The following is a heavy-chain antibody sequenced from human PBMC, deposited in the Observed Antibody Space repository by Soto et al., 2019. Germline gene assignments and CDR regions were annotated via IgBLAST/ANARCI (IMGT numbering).Heavy chain of an antibody. CDR2: IRHSGTT. D-gene: IGHD7-27*01. J-gene: IGHJ4*02. Sequence: AVSGYSISSGYYWGWIRQPPGKGLEGIGSIRHSGTTDYNPSLKGRVTMSVDTSKNQFSLKLSSVTAADTAVYYCARVNWVVDYWGQGTLVTVSS. CDR3: ARVNWVVDY. V-gene: IGHV4-38-2*01. CDR1: GYSISSGYY.